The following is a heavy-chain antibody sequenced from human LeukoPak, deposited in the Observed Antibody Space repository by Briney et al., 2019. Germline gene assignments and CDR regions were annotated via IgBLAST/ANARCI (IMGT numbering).Heavy chain of an antibody. Sequence: PGGSLRLSCAASGFTVSSNYMSWVRQAPGKGLEWVSVIYSGGSTYYADSVKGRFTISRDNSKNTLYLQMNSLRAEGTAVYYCARGPLEQGFDYWGQGTLVTVSS. CDR1: GFTVSSNY. CDR3: ARGPLEQGFDY. J-gene: IGHJ4*02. D-gene: IGHD1/OR15-1a*01. V-gene: IGHV3-66*01. CDR2: IYSGGST.